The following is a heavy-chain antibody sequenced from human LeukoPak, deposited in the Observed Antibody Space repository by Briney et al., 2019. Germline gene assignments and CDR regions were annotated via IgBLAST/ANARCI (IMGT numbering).Heavy chain of an antibody. D-gene: IGHD1-26*01. CDR3: ARHILGAGGY. CDR1: GGSISSSSSYY. J-gene: IGHJ4*02. V-gene: IGHV4-39*01. Sequence: SETLSLTCTVSGGSISSSSSYYWGWIRQPPGKGLEWIGSIYYSGMTYYNPSLKSRVTVSVDTSKNQFSLKLSSVIAADTAVCYCARHILGAGGYWGQGTLVTVSS. CDR2: IYYSGMT.